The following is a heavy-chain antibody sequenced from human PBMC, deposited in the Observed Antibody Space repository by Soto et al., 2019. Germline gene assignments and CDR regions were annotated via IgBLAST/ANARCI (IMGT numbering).Heavy chain of an antibody. CDR3: TTRDPYSSSWYVGGMDV. V-gene: IGHV3-15*07. D-gene: IGHD6-13*01. Sequence: GGSLRLSCAASGFTFSNAWMNWVRQAPGKGLEWVGRIKSKTDGGTTDYAAPVKGRFTISRDDSKNTLYLQMNSLKTEDTAVYYCTTRDPYSSSWYVGGMDVWGQGTTATVSS. CDR2: IKSKTDGGTT. CDR1: GFTFSNAW. J-gene: IGHJ6*02.